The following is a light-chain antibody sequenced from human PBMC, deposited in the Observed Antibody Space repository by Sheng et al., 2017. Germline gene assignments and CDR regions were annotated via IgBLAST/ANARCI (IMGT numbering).Light chain of an antibody. CDR3: AAWDDSLNGWV. J-gene: IGLJ3*02. V-gene: IGLV1-40*01. CDR1: SSNIGAGYD. CDR2: GNS. Sequence: QPVLTQPPSVSGAPGQRVTISCTGSSSNIGAGYDVHWYQQLPGTAPKLLIYGNSNRPSGVPDRFSGSKSGTSASLAISGLQSEDEADYHCAAWDDSLNGWVFGGGTKLTVL.